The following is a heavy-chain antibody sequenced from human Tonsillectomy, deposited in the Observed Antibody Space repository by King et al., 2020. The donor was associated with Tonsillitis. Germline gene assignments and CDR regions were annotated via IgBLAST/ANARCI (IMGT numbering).Heavy chain of an antibody. CDR2: IGSNGGST. CDR1: GFTCNTYA. D-gene: IGHD5-12*01. J-gene: IGHJ4*02. CDR3: ARGGDGDDWGYFEY. Sequence: VQLVESGEGLVQPGGSLRLSCAASGFTCNTYAMHWVRQAPRKGLEYVSAIGSNGGSTYYADSVKGRFTISRDNSKNTLFLQMGSLRAEDTAIYYCARGGDGDDWGYFEYWGQGTPVTVSS. V-gene: IGHV3-64*02.